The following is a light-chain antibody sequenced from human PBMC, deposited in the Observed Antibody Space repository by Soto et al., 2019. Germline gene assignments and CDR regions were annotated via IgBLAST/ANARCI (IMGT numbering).Light chain of an antibody. CDR2: QVT. J-gene: IGLJ1*01. Sequence: QSALTQPASVSGSPGQSITISCTGTSSDVGIYNYVSWYQQHPGKAPKLMIYQVTNRLSGVSNRFSGSKSGNTASLTISGLQAEDEADYYCSSYTGSTNYVFGTGTKLTVL. V-gene: IGLV2-14*01. CDR3: SSYTGSTNYV. CDR1: SSDVGIYNY.